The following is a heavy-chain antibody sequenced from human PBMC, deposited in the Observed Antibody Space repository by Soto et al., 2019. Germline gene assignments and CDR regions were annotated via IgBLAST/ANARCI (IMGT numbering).Heavy chain of an antibody. V-gene: IGHV4-4*07. CDR1: GGSISSYR. D-gene: IGHD1-7*01. Sequence: PSETLSLTCTVPGGSISSYRSSWIRQPAWKGLEWIGRISTNGNTQYNPSLKSRVTVSVDTSMNQSFLNLHSVTAADSAVYFCGRESGETWDYEAYWGQGTPVTVSS. J-gene: IGHJ4*02. CDR2: ISTNGNT. CDR3: GRESGETWDYEAY.